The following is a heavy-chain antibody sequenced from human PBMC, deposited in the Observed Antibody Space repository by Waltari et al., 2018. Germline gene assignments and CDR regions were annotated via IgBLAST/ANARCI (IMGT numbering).Heavy chain of an antibody. CDR3: ARDRRLYYYMDV. V-gene: IGHV3-48*01. J-gene: IGHJ6*03. CDR1: GFTFSSYS. Sequence: LYCAASGFTFSSYSLNWVRQAPGKGLEWVSYISSSSSTIYYADSVKGRFTISRDNAKNSLYLQMNSLRAEDTAVYYCARDRRLYYYMDVWGKGTTVTVSS. CDR2: ISSSSSTI.